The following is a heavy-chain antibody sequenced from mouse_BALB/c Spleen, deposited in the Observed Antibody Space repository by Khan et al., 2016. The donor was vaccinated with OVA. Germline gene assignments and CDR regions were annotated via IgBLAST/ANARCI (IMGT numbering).Heavy chain of an antibody. CDR3: ASGLGRYYAMDY. V-gene: IGHV3-2*02. Sequence: EVQLQESGPGLVKPSQSLSLTCTVTGYSITSDYAWNWIRQFPGNKLEWMGYISYSGSTTYNPSLKSRFSITRDTSKNQLFLQLKSVTTEDTATYYCASGLGRYYAMDYWGQGTSVTVSS. J-gene: IGHJ4*01. D-gene: IGHD4-1*01. CDR1: GYSITSDYA. CDR2: ISYSGST.